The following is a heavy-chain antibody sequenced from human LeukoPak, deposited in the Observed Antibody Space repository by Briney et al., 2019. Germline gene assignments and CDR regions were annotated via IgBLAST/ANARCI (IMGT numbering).Heavy chain of an antibody. CDR2: LYYSGTT. V-gene: IGHV4-59*01. CDR1: GGSISSDY. CDR3: ARDLNYFDY. J-gene: IGHJ4*02. Sequence: SETLSLTCTVSGGSISSDYWSWIRQPPGKGLEWIGYLYYSGTTDNNPSLRSRVTISVDTSKNQFSLKLSSMTAADTAIYYCARDLNYFDYWGPGTLVTVSS.